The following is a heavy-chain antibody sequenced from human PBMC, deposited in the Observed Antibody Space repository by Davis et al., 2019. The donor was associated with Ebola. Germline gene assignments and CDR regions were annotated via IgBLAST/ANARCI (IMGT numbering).Heavy chain of an antibody. CDR2: ISGSGRT. CDR3: SRFGYGSY. Sequence: PSETLSLTCTVSDVSVSGHYWKWFRQPPGKGLEWIGFISGSGRTSYNTTLKSRVPISADTSKNQFSLNLSSMPAADTAVYFCSRFGYGSYWGQGTLVTVSS. J-gene: IGHJ4*02. D-gene: IGHD5-18*01. CDR1: DVSVSGHY. V-gene: IGHV4-59*02.